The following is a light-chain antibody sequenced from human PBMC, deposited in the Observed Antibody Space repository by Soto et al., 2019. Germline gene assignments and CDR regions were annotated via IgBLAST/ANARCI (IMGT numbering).Light chain of an antibody. J-gene: IGLJ2*01. CDR1: SSDVGSYNL. V-gene: IGLV2-23*02. CDR2: EVS. CDR3: CSYAGSGTWV. Sequence: QSVLTQPASVSGSPGQSITISCTGTSSDVGSYNLVSWYQQYPGKAPKLMIYEVSKRPSGISNRFSGSKSANTASLTISGLQAEDEGDYYCCSYAGSGTWVFGGGTKVTVL.